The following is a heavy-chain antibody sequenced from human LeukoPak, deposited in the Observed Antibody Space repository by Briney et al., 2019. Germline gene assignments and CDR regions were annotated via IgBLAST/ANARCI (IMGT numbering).Heavy chain of an antibody. V-gene: IGHV4-39*07. CDR1: GDSITSGSYY. Sequence: SETLSLTCTVSGDSITSGSYYWGWIRQTPGKGLEWIGNIYSSGSTSFNPSLKSRITMSVDTSKNQFSLKLNSVTAADTAVYFCARDSGYWLYWGQGALVTVSS. D-gene: IGHD3-22*01. CDR3: ARDSGYWLY. CDR2: IYSSGST. J-gene: IGHJ4*02.